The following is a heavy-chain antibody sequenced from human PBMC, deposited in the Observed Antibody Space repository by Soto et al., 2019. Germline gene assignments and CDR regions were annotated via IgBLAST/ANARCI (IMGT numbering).Heavy chain of an antibody. J-gene: IGHJ4*02. CDR2: ISYDGSNK. CDR1: GFTFSSYG. CDR3: AKDLVGAVVGTVY. V-gene: IGHV3-30*18. Sequence: QVQLVESGGGVVQPGRSLRLSCAASGFTFSSYGMNWVRQAPGKGLEWVAVISYDGSNKYYADSVKGRFTISRDNSKNTLYLQMNSLRAGDTAVYYCAKDLVGAVVGTVYWGQGTLVTVSS. D-gene: IGHD6-19*01.